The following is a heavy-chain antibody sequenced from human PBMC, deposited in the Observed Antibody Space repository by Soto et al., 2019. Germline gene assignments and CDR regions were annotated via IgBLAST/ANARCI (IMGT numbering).Heavy chain of an antibody. Sequence: SETLSLTCAVSGVTISTYYWSWIRQPPGKGLEWIGYNYHSGTTNYNPSLKSRVTISVDTSKNQFPLRLTSVTAADTAIYYCVREAYIGYGHAIDHWGQGILVTVSS. CDR3: VREAYIGYGHAIDH. CDR2: NYHSGTT. J-gene: IGHJ4*02. CDR1: GVTISTYY. V-gene: IGHV4-59*01. D-gene: IGHD5-12*01.